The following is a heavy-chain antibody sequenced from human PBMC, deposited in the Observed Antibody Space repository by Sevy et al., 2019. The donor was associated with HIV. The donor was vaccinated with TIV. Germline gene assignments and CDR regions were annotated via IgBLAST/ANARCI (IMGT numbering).Heavy chain of an antibody. J-gene: IGHJ4*02. D-gene: IGHD6-13*01. CDR3: ARRGTIAAAVQGFDY. V-gene: IGHV3-74*01. CDR2: ITSDGSST. Sequence: GGCLRLSCAASGFTFSNYWMHWVRQAPGKGLVWVSRITSDGSSTNYADSVKGRFTISRDNAKNTLYLQMNSLRAEDTAVYYCARRGTIAAAVQGFDYWGQGTLVTVSS. CDR1: GFTFSNYW.